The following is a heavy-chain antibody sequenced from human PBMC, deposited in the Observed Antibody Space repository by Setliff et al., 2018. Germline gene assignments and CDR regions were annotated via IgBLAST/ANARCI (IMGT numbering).Heavy chain of an antibody. Sequence: GGSLRLSCAGSGFRFSDYGMHWVRQTPGKGLEWVAFIRYDGSITNYADSVRGRFTISRDNAKDTLYLQMTSLRPEDTAVYYCAKDKDFVVVAAYFDSWGQGTPVTVSS. V-gene: IGHV3-30*02. CDR3: AKDKDFVVVAAYFDS. CDR1: GFRFSDYG. J-gene: IGHJ4*02. CDR2: IRYDGSIT. D-gene: IGHD2-21*02.